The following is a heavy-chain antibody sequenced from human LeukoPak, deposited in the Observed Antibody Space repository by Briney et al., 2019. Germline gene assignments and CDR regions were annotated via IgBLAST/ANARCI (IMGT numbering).Heavy chain of an antibody. CDR1: GGTFSSYA. Sequence: GASVKVSCKASGGTFSSYAISWVRQAPGQGLEWMGGIIPIFGTANYAQKFQGRVTITADESTSTAYMELSSLRSEDTAVYYRAAPRPRMDYYDSSGSYGMDVWGQGTTVTVSS. J-gene: IGHJ6*02. CDR3: AAPRPRMDYYDSSGSYGMDV. CDR2: IIPIFGTA. V-gene: IGHV1-69*13. D-gene: IGHD3-22*01.